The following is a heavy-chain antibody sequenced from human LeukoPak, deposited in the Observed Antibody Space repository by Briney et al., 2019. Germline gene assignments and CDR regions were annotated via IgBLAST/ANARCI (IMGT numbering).Heavy chain of an antibody. CDR2: IRFDGSNT. Sequence: GGSLRLSCAASGFTFSNYGMHWVRQAPGKGLEWVSFIRFDGSNTYHADSVKGRFTISRDNSKNTLYLQMNSLTSEDTAVYYCAKVKTDILIPDSWGQGTLVTVSS. V-gene: IGHV3-30*02. CDR3: AKVKTDILIPDS. J-gene: IGHJ4*02. CDR1: GFTFSNYG. D-gene: IGHD2-21*02.